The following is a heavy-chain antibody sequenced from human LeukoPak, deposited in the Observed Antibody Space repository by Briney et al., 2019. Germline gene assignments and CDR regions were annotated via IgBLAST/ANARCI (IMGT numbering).Heavy chain of an antibody. CDR1: GFTFSSYW. CDR2: IKQDGSEK. D-gene: IGHD1-26*01. Sequence: GGSLRLSCAASGFTFSSYWMSWVRQAPGKGLEWVANIKQDGSEKYYVDSVKGRFTISRDNAKNSLYLQMNSLRAEDTAVYYCARQREWELLPSYFDYWGQGTLVTVSS. CDR3: ARQREWELLPSYFDY. J-gene: IGHJ4*02. V-gene: IGHV3-7*01.